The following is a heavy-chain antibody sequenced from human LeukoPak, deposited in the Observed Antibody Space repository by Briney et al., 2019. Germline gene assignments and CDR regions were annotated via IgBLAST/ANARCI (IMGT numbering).Heavy chain of an antibody. V-gene: IGHV1-18*01. CDR2: ISAYNGNT. CDR1: GYTFTSYG. J-gene: IGHJ4*02. Sequence: ASVKVSCKASGYTFTSYGISWVRQAPGQGLEWMGWISAYNGNTNYAQKLQGRVTMTTDTSTSTAYMELRSLRSDDTAVYYCARAYDGSGSYYTEGYYFDYWGQGTLVTVSS. D-gene: IGHD3-10*01. CDR3: ARAYDGSGSYYTEGYYFDY.